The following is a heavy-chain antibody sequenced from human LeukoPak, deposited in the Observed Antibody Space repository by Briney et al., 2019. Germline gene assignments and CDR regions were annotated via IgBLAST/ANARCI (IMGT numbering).Heavy chain of an antibody. Sequence: SETLSLTCTVSGGSISSSSYYWGWIRQPPGKGLEWIGSIYYSGSTYYNPSLKSRVTISVDTSKNQFSLKLSSVTAADTAVYXXARDRLAAAGTRGFDPWGQGTLVTVSS. J-gene: IGHJ5*02. CDR3: ARDRLAAAGTRGFDP. V-gene: IGHV4-39*07. CDR2: IYYSGST. CDR1: GGSISSSSYY. D-gene: IGHD6-13*01.